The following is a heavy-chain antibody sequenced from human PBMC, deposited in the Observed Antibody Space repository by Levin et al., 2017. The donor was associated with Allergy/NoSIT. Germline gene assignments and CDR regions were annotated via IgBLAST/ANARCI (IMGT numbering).Heavy chain of an antibody. D-gene: IGHD2/OR15-2a*01. CDR2: IYPGDSET. Sequence: GESLKISCETSGYSFPNYWIAWVRQMPGKALEWMGNIYPGDSETRTSPSFQGQVTMSADKSINTAYLQWTSLKASDTAMYYCARRLTYTSGSSFYLDFWGQGTLVTVSS. CDR1: GYSFPNYW. J-gene: IGHJ4*02. CDR3: ARRLTYTSGSSFYLDF. V-gene: IGHV5-51*01.